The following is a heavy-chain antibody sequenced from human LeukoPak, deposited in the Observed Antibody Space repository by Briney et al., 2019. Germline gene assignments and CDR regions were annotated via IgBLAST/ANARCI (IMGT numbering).Heavy chain of an antibody. CDR3: ARVEVSTSGAMDV. J-gene: IGHJ6*02. CDR1: GGSISSGDYY. Sequence: SETLSLTCTVSGGSISSGDYYWSWIRQPPGKGLEWIGYIYRSGSTYYNPSLKSRVTISVDRSKNQFSLKLSSVTAADTAVYYCARVEVSTSGAMDVWGQGTTVTVSS. V-gene: IGHV4-30-2*01. CDR2: IYRSGST. D-gene: IGHD2-2*01.